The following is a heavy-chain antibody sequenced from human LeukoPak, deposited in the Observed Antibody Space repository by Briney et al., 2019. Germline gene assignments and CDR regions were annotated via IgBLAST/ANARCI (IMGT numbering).Heavy chain of an antibody. CDR3: AKGSTPYYYYYMDV. CDR1: GFTFSSYA. Sequence: GGSLRLSCAASGFTFSSYAMSWVRQAPGKGLEWVSEISGSGGSTYYADSVKGRFTISRDNSKNTLYLQMNSLRAEDTAVYYCAKGSTPYYYYYMDVWGKGTTVTVSS. CDR2: ISGSGGST. J-gene: IGHJ6*03. D-gene: IGHD2-15*01. V-gene: IGHV3-23*01.